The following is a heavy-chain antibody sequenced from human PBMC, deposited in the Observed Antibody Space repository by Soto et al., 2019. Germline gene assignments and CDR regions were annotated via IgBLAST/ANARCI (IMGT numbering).Heavy chain of an antibody. CDR2: IYYSGST. J-gene: IGHJ6*03. D-gene: IGHD6-13*01. Sequence: TSQTLSLTFTVSGGSISSYYWTGIRQPPGKGLEWIGYIYYSGSTNYDPSLKSRVTISVATSKTQFSLKLSSGTAADTALHHCARLDGYYHYMDVSRKGTTVTVPS. V-gene: IGHV4-59*08. CDR1: GGSISSYY. CDR3: ARLDGYYHYMDV.